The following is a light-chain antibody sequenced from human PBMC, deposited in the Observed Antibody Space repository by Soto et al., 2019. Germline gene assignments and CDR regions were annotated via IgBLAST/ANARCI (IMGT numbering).Light chain of an antibody. CDR3: QQYGSSPIT. CDR1: QSVTSNY. V-gene: IGKV3-20*01. Sequence: EIVLTQSPVTLSLSPGERATLSCRASQSVTSNYLAWYQQKPGQAPRLLIYGASSRATGIPDRFSGSVSWTDFTLTISRLEPEDFAVYYCQQYGSSPITFGQGTRLEIK. CDR2: GAS. J-gene: IGKJ5*01.